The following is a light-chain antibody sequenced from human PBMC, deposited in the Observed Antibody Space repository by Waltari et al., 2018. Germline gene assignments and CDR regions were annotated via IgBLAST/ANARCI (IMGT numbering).Light chain of an antibody. CDR3: TSYAGGPHV. CDR1: SSDVGGYNF. CDR2: EVP. J-gene: IGLJ1*01. Sequence: QSALTQPPSASGSPGQSVTISCTGTSSDVGGYNFVSWYQQPPDQAPKLINHEVPKRPPGVPDRFSGSKSGNTATLPVSGLQAEDEAEYYCTSYAGGPHVFGTGTKVTVL. V-gene: IGLV2-8*01.